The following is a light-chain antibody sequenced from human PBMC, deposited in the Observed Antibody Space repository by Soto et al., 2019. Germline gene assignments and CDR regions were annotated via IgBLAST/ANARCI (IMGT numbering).Light chain of an antibody. CDR3: QRNS. CDR2: ATS. V-gene: IGKV3-20*01. J-gene: IGKJ2*01. CDR1: QSISTNS. Sequence: EIMLTQSPGTLSLSPGERATLSCRASQSISTNSLAWYQHKPGQAPRLLIYATSTRATGIPDRFSGSGSGTDFTPTISRLEPEDFAVYYCQRNSFGQGTRLEFK.